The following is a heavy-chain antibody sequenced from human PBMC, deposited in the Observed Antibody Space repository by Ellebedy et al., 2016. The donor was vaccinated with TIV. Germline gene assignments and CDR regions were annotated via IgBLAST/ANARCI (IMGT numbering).Heavy chain of an antibody. CDR2: IHSSVST. CDR3: ARVWGIATRPVDS. Sequence: MPSETLSLTCIVSGGSISSSSYHWDWIRQPPGKGLEWIGSIHSSVSTQYNPSINSRVTISVDKSKNQFSLKMSSVTPADTAVFYCARVWGIATRPVDSWGQGTLVTVSP. J-gene: IGHJ4*02. CDR1: GGSISSSSYH. D-gene: IGHD6-6*01. V-gene: IGHV4-39*07.